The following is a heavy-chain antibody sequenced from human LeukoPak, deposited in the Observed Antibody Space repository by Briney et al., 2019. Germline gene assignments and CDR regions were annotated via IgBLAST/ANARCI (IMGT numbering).Heavy chain of an antibody. V-gene: IGHV3-15*01. D-gene: IGHD1-1*01. Sequence: GGSLRLSCAASGFTFSSDWMNWVRQAPGKGLEWVGRIKSKTDGGTTDYAAPVKGRFTISRDDSKNTLYLQMSSLKTEDTAVYYCTTGLYGTPLAVSNYYRGQGTLVTVSS. CDR3: TTGLYGTPLAVSNYY. CDR1: GFTFSSDW. CDR2: IKSKTDGGTT. J-gene: IGHJ4*02.